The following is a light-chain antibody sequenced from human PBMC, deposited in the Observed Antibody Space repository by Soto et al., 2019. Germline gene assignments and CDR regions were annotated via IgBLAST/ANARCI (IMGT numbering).Light chain of an antibody. CDR2: GAT. J-gene: IGKJ2*01. V-gene: IGKV3-15*01. Sequence: EIMMTQSPATLSVSPGEGGTLSCRASQSVSSSLVWYQQKPGQAPRLLIYGATNRAPDVPARFSGRGFGTDCTLTTSPLKSEVFAFFSWKQFVGGPYTFDRGPGWRSN. CDR3: KQFVGGPYT. CDR1: QSVSSS.